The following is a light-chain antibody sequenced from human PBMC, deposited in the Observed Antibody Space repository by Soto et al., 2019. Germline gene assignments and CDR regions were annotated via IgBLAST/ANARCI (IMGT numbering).Light chain of an antibody. CDR3: QSFDSSLSGWV. Sequence: QSVLTQPPSVSGAPGQRVTISCTGSSSNIGAGYDVHWYQQLPGTAPKLLIYGNSNRPSGVPDRISGSKSGTSASLAISGLQAEDEADYYCQSFDSSLSGWVLGGGTKLTVL. CDR1: SSNIGAGYD. J-gene: IGLJ2*01. CDR2: GNS. V-gene: IGLV1-40*01.